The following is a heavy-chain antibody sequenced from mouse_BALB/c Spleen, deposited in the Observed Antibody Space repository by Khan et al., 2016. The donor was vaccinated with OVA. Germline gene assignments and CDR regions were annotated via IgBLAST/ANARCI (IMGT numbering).Heavy chain of an antibody. V-gene: IGHV3-5*02. D-gene: IGHD1-1*01. CDR1: GISITSGNYS. J-gene: IGHJ1*01. Sequence: VQLKQSGPGLVKPSQTVSLTCTVTGISITSGNYSWSWIRQFPGNKLEWIGNIYYSGTVTSNPSLTRRTTITRDTSKNQFFLEMNSLTAEDTATYYSTRDYGSLYWFFDVWGAGTTVTVSS. CDR2: IYYSGTV. CDR3: TRDYGSLYWFFDV.